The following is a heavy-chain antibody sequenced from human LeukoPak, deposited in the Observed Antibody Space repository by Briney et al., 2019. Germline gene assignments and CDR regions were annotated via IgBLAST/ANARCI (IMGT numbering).Heavy chain of an antibody. CDR3: AKRGAYYYAPGNYYYMDV. D-gene: IGHD3-10*01. CDR2: IRYDGSNK. CDR1: GFTFSSYG. Sequence: PGGSLRLSCAASGFTFSSYGMHWVRQAPGKGLEWVAFIRYDGSNKYYADSVKGRFTISRDNSKNTLYLQMNSLRAEDTAVYYCAKRGAYYYAPGNYYYMDVWGKGTTVTISS. V-gene: IGHV3-30*02. J-gene: IGHJ6*03.